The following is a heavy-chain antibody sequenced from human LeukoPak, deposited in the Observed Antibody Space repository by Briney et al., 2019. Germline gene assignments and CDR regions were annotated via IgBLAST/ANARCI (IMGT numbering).Heavy chain of an antibody. CDR3: ARDLWAPVTTDYHYYYYYMDV. Sequence: SQTLSLTCTVSGGSISSGGYYWSWVRQPAGKGLEWIGRIYTSGSTNYNPSLKSRVTMSVDTSKNQFSLKLSSVTAADTAVYYCARDLWAPVTTDYHYYYYYMDVWGKGTTVTVSS. D-gene: IGHD4-17*01. CDR1: GGSISSGGYY. J-gene: IGHJ6*03. V-gene: IGHV4-61*02. CDR2: IYTSGST.